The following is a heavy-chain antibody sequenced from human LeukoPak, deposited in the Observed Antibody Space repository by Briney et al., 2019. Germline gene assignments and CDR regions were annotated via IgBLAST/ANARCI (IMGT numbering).Heavy chain of an antibody. V-gene: IGHV1-18*01. CDR2: ISAYNGNT. CDR3: ARDYGILTGYYPLYNWFDP. Sequence: ASVKVSCKASGYTFTSYGISWVRQAPGQGLEWMGWISAYNGNTNYAQKLQGRVTMTTDTSTSTAYMELRSLRSDDTAVYYCARDYGILTGYYPLYNWFDPWGQGTLVTVSS. J-gene: IGHJ5*02. CDR1: GYTFTSYG. D-gene: IGHD3-9*01.